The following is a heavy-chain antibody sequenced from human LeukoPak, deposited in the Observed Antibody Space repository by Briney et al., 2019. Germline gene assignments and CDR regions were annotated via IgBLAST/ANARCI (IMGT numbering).Heavy chain of an antibody. CDR1: GFTFSGYW. V-gene: IGHV4-34*01. J-gene: IGHJ4*02. Sequence: GSLRLSCAASGFTFSGYWMSWVRQPPGKGLEWIGEINHSGSTNYNPSLKSRVTISVDTSKNQFSLKLSSVTAADTAVYYCARVGLWEEMATLHYWGQGTLVTVSS. CDR3: ARVGLWEEMATLHY. D-gene: IGHD5-24*01. CDR2: INHSGST.